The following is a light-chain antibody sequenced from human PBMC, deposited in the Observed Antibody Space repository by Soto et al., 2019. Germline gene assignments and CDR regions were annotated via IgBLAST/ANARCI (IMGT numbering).Light chain of an antibody. Sequence: EIVLTQSPGTLYLSPGERATLSCRASQSISSSYLAWYQQRPGQAPRLLIYAASSRATGIPDRFSGGGSATDFTLTVSRLEPEEFAVYYFQQYGSSPRTFGQGTQLEIK. J-gene: IGKJ2*01. CDR1: QSISSSY. V-gene: IGKV3-20*01. CDR2: AAS. CDR3: QQYGSSPRT.